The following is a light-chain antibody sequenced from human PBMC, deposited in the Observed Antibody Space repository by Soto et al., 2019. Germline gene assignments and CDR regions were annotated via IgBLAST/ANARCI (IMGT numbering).Light chain of an antibody. Sequence: ESVLTQSPGTLPLSPGERATLSCRASQSVSSNYLAWYQQKPGQAPRLLIYGASTRASGIPDRFSGSGSGTDFTLTISGLEPEDSAVYYCQQYGSSPTWTFGQGTKVDIK. CDR2: GAS. J-gene: IGKJ1*01. CDR1: QSVSSNY. V-gene: IGKV3-20*01. CDR3: QQYGSSPTWT.